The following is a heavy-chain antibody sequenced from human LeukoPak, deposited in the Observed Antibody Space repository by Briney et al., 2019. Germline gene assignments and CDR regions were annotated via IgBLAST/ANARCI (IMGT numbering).Heavy chain of an antibody. D-gene: IGHD2-15*01. V-gene: IGHV3-21*01. J-gene: IGHJ4*02. CDR3: VRGGSGGNG. Sequence: GGSLRLSCAASGFSFRNYNMNWVRQAPGKGLEWISSITSSSRYIYYADSVKGRFTISRDNAKNSLYLQMNTLRAEDTAMYYCVRGGSGGNGWGQGSPVTVST. CDR2: ITSSSRYI. CDR1: GFSFRNYN.